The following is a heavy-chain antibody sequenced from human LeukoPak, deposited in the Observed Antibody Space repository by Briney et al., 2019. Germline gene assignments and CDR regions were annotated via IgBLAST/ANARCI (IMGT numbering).Heavy chain of an antibody. CDR1: GFTFSSYS. D-gene: IGHD3-10*01. CDR2: ISSSTNTI. CDR3: ARAKPKNMVRGLIMRRESRYYFDY. Sequence: LPGGSLRLSCAASGFTFSSYSMNWVRQAPGKGLEWVSYISSSTNTIYYADSVEGRFTISRDNARNSLYLQMNSLRAEDTAVYYCARAKPKNMVRGLIMRRESRYYFDYWGQGTLVTVSS. J-gene: IGHJ4*02. V-gene: IGHV3-48*01.